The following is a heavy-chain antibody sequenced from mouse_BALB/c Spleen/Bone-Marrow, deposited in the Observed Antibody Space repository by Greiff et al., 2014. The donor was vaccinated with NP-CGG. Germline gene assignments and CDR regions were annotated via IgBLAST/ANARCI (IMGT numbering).Heavy chain of an antibody. CDR1: GFNIKDTY. J-gene: IGHJ4*01. V-gene: IGHV14-3*02. D-gene: IGHD2-1*01. CDR2: IDPANGNT. CDR3: AIYYGSYYAKDY. Sequence: EVMLVESGAELVKPGASVKLSCTASGFNIKDTYMHWVKQRPEQGLEWIGRIDPANGNTKYDPKFQGKATITADTSSNTAYLQLSSLTSEDTAVYYCAIYYGSYYAKDYWGQGTSVTVSS.